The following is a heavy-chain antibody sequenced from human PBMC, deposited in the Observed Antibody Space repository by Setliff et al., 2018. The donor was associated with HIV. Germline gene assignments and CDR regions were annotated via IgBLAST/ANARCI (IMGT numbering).Heavy chain of an antibody. CDR1: GYTFSSYY. CDR3: ARGLTGYFGSGSYWGPSDY. J-gene: IGHJ4*02. CDR2: VDPRDGST. Sequence: ASVKVSCKASGYTFSSYYMHWVRQAPGQGLEWMGVVDPRDGSTVYARKFQGGVTMTRDTSTSTLYMEVSSLRSEDTAVYYCARGLTGYFGSGSYWGPSDYWGQGTLVTVS. V-gene: IGHV1-46*01. D-gene: IGHD3-10*01.